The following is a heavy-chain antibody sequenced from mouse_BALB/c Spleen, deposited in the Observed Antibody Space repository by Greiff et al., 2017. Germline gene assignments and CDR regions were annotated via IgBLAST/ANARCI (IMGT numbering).Heavy chain of an antibody. Sequence: EVMLVESGGGLVQPGGSLRLSCATSGFTFTDYYMSWVRQPPGKALEWLGFIRNKANGYTTEYSASVKGRFTIFRDNSQSILYLQMNTLRAEDSATYYCARGGNYAAWFAYWGRGTLVTVSA. J-gene: IGHJ3*01. CDR1: GFTFTDYY. CDR3: ARGGNYAAWFAY. D-gene: IGHD2-1*01. CDR2: IRNKANGYTT. V-gene: IGHV7-3*02.